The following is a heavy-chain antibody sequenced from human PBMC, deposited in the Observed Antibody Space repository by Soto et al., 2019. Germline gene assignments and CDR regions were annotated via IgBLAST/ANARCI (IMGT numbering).Heavy chain of an antibody. Sequence: SETLSLTCTVSGGSISSSSYYWGWIRQPPGKGLEWIGSIYYSGSTYYNPSLKSRVTISVDTSKNQFSLKLSSVTAADTAVYYCARDAIAAAGTVWFDPWGQGTLVTVSS. CDR2: IYYSGST. D-gene: IGHD6-13*01. V-gene: IGHV4-39*02. CDR1: GGSISSSSYY. CDR3: ARDAIAAAGTVWFDP. J-gene: IGHJ5*02.